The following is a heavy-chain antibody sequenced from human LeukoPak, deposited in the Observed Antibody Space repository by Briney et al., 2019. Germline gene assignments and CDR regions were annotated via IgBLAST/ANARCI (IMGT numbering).Heavy chain of an antibody. CDR1: GFSLSTYG. D-gene: IGHD6-19*01. CDR2: ITGTGGST. V-gene: IGHV3-23*01. CDR3: AKDHGTAVADFYY. J-gene: IGHJ4*02. Sequence: GGSLRLSCAASGFSLSTYGVSWVRQPPGKGQEWVSGITGTGGSTYYADSVKGRFTVSRDTSKNTLYLQMNSLRAEDTAIYYCAKDHGTAVADFYYWGQGTLVTVSS.